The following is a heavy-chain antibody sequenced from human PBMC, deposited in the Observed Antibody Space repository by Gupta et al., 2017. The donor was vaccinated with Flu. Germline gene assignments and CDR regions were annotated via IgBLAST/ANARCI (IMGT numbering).Heavy chain of an antibody. V-gene: IGHV3-53*04. J-gene: IGHJ6*02. Sequence: EVQLVESGGGLVQHGGSLRPPRVASAFTVSRDYMNWVRQAPGKGLEWVSIIHSDGRTSYADSVKSRFTISRHFSANTLYLQMNSLRPEDTAVYYCARDLRIYGMDVWGQGTTVTVSS. CDR2: IHSDGRT. CDR3: ARDLRIYGMDV. CDR1: AFTVSRDY. D-gene: IGHD2-15*01.